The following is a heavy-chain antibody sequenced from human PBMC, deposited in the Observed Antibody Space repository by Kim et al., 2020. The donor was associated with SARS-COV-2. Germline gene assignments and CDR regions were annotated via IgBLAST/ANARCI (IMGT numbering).Heavy chain of an antibody. Sequence: SLKSRVTISVDTSKNQFSLKLSSVTAADTAVYYCARRKVVSSWSDYGMDVWGQGTTVTVSS. D-gene: IGHD6-13*01. CDR3: ARRKVVSSWSDYGMDV. J-gene: IGHJ6*02. V-gene: IGHV4-39*01.